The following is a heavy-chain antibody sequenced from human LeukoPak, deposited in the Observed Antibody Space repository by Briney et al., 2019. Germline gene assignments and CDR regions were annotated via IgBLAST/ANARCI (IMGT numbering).Heavy chain of an antibody. Sequence: GSLRLSCAASGFTFSSYAMHWVRQAPGKGLEWVAVIWYDGSNKYYADSVKGRFTISRDNSKNTLYLQMNSLRAEDTAVYYCARDLEQQLVLDYWGQGTLVTVSS. D-gene: IGHD6-13*01. J-gene: IGHJ4*02. CDR1: GFTFSSYA. CDR3: ARDLEQQLVLDY. V-gene: IGHV3-33*08. CDR2: IWYDGSNK.